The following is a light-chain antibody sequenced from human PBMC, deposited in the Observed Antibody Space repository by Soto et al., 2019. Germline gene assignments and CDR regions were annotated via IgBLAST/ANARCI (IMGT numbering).Light chain of an antibody. V-gene: IGKV2-30*02. CDR1: QSLVHSDGNTY. Sequence: DVVMTQSPLSLPVTLGQPASISCRSSQSLVHSDGNTYLNWFQQRPGQSPRRLIYKASNRDSGVPDKFSGSGSGTDFTLKISRVEAEGVGVYYCMQAIHWPWTFGQGTKVEIK. J-gene: IGKJ1*01. CDR2: KAS. CDR3: MQAIHWPWT.